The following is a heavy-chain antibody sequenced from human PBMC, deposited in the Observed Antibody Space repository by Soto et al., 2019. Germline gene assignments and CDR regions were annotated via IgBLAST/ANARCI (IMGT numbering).Heavy chain of an antibody. J-gene: IGHJ3*02. D-gene: IGHD2-2*01. CDR2: IGGSGGST. CDR3: AKDYAAYVVVPAAIGAFDI. Sequence: AIGGSGGSTYYADSVKGRFTISRDNSKNTLYLQMNSLRAEDTAVYYCAKDYAAYVVVPAAIGAFDIWGQGTMVTVSS. V-gene: IGHV3-23*01.